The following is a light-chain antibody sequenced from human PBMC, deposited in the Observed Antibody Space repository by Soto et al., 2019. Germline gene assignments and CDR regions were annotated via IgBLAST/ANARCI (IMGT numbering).Light chain of an antibody. CDR2: GAS. Sequence: EIVMTQSLATLSVSPGDRATLSCRASQSVSSNLAWYQQKPGQAPRLLIFGASTRATGIPARFSGSGSGTEFTLTISSLQSEDFAVYYCQQYNNWPPSITFGQGTRLEIK. V-gene: IGKV3-15*01. J-gene: IGKJ5*01. CDR3: QQYNNWPPSIT. CDR1: QSVSSN.